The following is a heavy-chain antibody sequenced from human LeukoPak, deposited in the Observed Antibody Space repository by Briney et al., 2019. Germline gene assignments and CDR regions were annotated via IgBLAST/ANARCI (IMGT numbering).Heavy chain of an antibody. J-gene: IGHJ4*02. CDR1: GSTFSDYY. D-gene: IGHD3-10*01. CDR3: AKGSYYYPNTYFDY. V-gene: IGHV3-23*01. CDR2: ISGSGGST. Sequence: GGSLRLSCAASGSTFSDYYMSWIRQAPGKGLEWVSAISGSGGSTYYADSVKGRFTISRDNSKNTLYLQMNSLRAEDTAVYYCAKGSYYYPNTYFDYWGQGTLVTVSS.